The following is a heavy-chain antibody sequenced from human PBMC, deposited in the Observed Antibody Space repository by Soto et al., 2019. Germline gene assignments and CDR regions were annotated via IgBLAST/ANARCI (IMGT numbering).Heavy chain of an antibody. Sequence: QVQLQESGPGLVKPSETLSLTCTVSGGSISSYHWSWIRQPPGKGLEWIGYIYYSGSTNYNPSLKSRVTISVDPSKNQFSLKLSSVTAADTALYYCARGEAFDIWGQGTMVTVSS. CDR3: ARGEAFDI. J-gene: IGHJ3*02. CDR2: IYYSGST. CDR1: GGSISSYH. V-gene: IGHV4-59*01.